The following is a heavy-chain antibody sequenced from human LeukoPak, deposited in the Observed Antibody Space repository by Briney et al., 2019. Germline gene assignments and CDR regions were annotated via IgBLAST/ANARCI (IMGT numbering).Heavy chain of an antibody. J-gene: IGHJ6*03. CDR2: IYSSGST. Sequence: SETLSPTCTVSDGSISNYYWSWIRQPPGKGLEWIGYIYSSGSTNSNPSLKSRLTMSVDTSKNQSSLKLSSVTAADTAVYYCARETRGHWNGYYYYYMDVWGKGTTVTVSS. CDR1: DGSISNYY. D-gene: IGHD1-1*01. V-gene: IGHV4-59*12. CDR3: ARETRGHWNGYYYYYMDV.